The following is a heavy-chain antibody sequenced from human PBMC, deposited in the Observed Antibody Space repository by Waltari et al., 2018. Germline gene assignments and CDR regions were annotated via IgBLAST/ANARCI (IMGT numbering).Heavy chain of an antibody. Sequence: EVQLVESGGGLVQPGGSLRLSCAASGFTFSSYSMNWVRQAPGKGLEWVSYISSSSTIYYADSVKGRFTISRDNAKNSLYLQMNSLRAEDTAVYYCARDFFDWLPFNWFDPWGQGTLVTVSS. CDR1: GFTFSSYS. CDR2: ISSSSTI. J-gene: IGHJ5*02. D-gene: IGHD3-9*01. CDR3: ARDFFDWLPFNWFDP. V-gene: IGHV3-48*04.